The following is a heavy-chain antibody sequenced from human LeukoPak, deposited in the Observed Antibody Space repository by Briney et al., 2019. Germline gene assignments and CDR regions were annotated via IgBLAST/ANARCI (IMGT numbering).Heavy chain of an antibody. V-gene: IGHV3-53*01. CDR2: IYSGGST. CDR1: GFSVSDNY. J-gene: IGHJ4*02. CDR3: ARGFRYSTGWNYFDY. D-gene: IGHD6-19*01. Sequence: PGGSLRLSYAASGFSVSDNYMSWVRQAPGKGLEWVSVIYSGGSTYYADSVKGRFTISRDNSKNTLYLQMNSLRAEDTAVYYCARGFRYSTGWNYFDYWGQGTLVTVSS.